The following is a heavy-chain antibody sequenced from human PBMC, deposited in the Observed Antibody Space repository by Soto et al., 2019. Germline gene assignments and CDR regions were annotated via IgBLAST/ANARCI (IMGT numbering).Heavy chain of an antibody. CDR3: ARGPAGYSGSYYFDY. V-gene: IGHV4-61*01. D-gene: IGHD1-26*01. CDR2: IYYSGST. J-gene: IGHJ4*02. CDR1: GGSVSSGSYY. Sequence: QVQLQESGPGLVKPSETLSLTCTVSGGSVSSGSYYWSWIRQPPGKGLEWIGYIYYSGSTNYNPSPTSRVTISVDTSKNQFSLKLSSVTAADTAVYYCARGPAGYSGSYYFDYWGQGTLVTVSS.